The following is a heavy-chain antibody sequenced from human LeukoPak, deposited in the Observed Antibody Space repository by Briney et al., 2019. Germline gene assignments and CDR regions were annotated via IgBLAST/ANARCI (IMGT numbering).Heavy chain of an antibody. Sequence: GGSLRLSCAASGFTFSSYSMSWVRQAPGKGLEWVANIKQDESEKYYVDSVKGRFTISRDYAKNSLYLQMNSLRAEDKAVYWCAKTGRGYGDYDYFDPWGQGTLVSVSS. CDR3: AKTGRGYGDYDYFDP. CDR2: IKQDESEK. D-gene: IGHD4-17*01. CDR1: GFTFSSYS. J-gene: IGHJ5*02. V-gene: IGHV3-7*01.